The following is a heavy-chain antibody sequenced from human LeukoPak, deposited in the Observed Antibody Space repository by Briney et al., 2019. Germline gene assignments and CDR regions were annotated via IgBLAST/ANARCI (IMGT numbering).Heavy chain of an antibody. CDR1: GGSFSGYY. CDR2: INHSGST. D-gene: IGHD3-3*01. V-gene: IGHV4-34*01. CDR3: ASEAALGGY. J-gene: IGHJ4*02. Sequence: PSETLSLTCAVYGGSFSGYYWSWIRQPPGKGLEWIGEINHSGSTNHNPSLKSRVTISVDTSKNQFSLKLSSVTAADTAVYYCASEAALGGYWGQGTLVTVSS.